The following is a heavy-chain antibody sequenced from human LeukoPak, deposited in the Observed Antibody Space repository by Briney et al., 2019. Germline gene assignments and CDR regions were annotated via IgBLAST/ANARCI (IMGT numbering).Heavy chain of an antibody. D-gene: IGHD6-19*01. CDR3: ATRAVAAPY. CDR2: IYRGGNT. J-gene: IGHJ4*02. CDR1: GFTVGNNH. Sequence: GGSLRLSCAASGFTVGNNHMNWVRQAPGKGLEWVSLIYRGGNTQYADSVKGRFIIFRDSSKNTLYLQMNSLRVEDTAVYYCATRAVAAPYWGQGTLVTVSS. V-gene: IGHV3-66*01.